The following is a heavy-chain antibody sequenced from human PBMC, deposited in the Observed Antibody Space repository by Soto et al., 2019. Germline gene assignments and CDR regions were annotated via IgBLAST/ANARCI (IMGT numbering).Heavy chain of an antibody. J-gene: IGHJ5*02. Sequence: QVQLVQSGAAVKKPGASVKVSCKASGYTFTSYDINWVRQANGQGLEWMGWMNPNSGNTGYAQKFQGRVTMTRNTSISTAYMALISLGSEDTAVYYCARAFVIETFGGGGTWFDPWGQGTLVTVSS. CDR3: ARAFVIETFGGGGTWFDP. D-gene: IGHD3-16*01. V-gene: IGHV1-8*01. CDR2: MNPNSGNT. CDR1: GYTFTSYD.